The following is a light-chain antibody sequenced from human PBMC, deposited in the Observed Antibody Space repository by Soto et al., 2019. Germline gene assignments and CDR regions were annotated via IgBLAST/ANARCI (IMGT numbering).Light chain of an antibody. CDR2: LGS. CDR1: QSLLNSDGYNC. V-gene: IGKV2-28*01. J-gene: IGKJ2*01. CDR3: VEALQTLT. Sequence: DIVMTQSPLSLPVTPGEAASISCRSSQSLLNSDGYNCLEWYLQRPGQSPQLLIYLGSNRASGVPERISGSGSGTYFTLKISRVGAEDVGVYYCVEALQTLTFGQGTKLEIK.